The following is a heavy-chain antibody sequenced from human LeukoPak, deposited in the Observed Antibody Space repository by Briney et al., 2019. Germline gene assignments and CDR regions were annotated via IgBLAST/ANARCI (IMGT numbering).Heavy chain of an antibody. V-gene: IGHV1-8*01. J-gene: IGHJ5*02. CDR3: ARYSSGWYTNWFDP. CDR1: GYTFTSYD. Sequence: ASVKVSCKASGYTFTSYDINWVRQATGQGLEWMGWMNPNSGNTGYAQKFQGRVTMTRNTSLSTAYMELSSLRSEDTAVYYCARYSSGWYTNWFDPWGQGTLVTVSS. D-gene: IGHD6-19*01. CDR2: MNPNSGNT.